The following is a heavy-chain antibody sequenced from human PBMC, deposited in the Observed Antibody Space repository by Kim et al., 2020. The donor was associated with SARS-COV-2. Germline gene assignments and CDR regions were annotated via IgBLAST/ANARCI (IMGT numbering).Heavy chain of an antibody. V-gene: IGHV1-18*04. J-gene: IGHJ6*01. Sequence: ASVKVSCKASGYTFTIYGISWGRQAPGQGLEWMGWISANNGNTNYAQNLQSRGTMTTGTYTSTAYSELGSRRSDDAAVYYCGRESESRYYCVIEVWGQGT. CDR1: GYTFTIYG. CDR3: GRESESRYYCVIEV. CDR2: ISANNGNT.